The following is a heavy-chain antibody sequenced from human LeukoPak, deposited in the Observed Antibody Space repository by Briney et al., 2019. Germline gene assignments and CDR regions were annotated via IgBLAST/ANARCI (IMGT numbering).Heavy chain of an antibody. J-gene: IGHJ4*02. CDR2: IGYSGGDT. CDR1: GFTFSTHD. D-gene: IGHD2-2*01. CDR3: AKGMGSSSSFDL. Sequence: GGSLRLSCAASGFTFSTHDMTWVRQAPGRGLDWVSSIGYSGGDTHYADFVKGRFTSSRDNSRNTLYLQLNSMTTEDTAVDYCAKGMGSSSSFDLWGQGSLVTVS. V-gene: IGHV3-23*01.